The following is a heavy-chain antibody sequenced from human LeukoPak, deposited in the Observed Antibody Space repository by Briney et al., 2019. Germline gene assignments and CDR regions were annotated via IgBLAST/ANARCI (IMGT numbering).Heavy chain of an antibody. CDR1: GGSISSYY. J-gene: IGHJ4*02. Sequence: SETLSLTCTVSGGSISSYYWSWIRQPPGKGLEWIGYIYYSGSTNYNPSLKSRVTISVDTSKNQFSLKLSSVTAADTAVYYCAVYYDNSGYYGAFDYWGQGTLVTVSS. V-gene: IGHV4-59*01. CDR3: AVYYDNSGYYGAFDY. CDR2: IYYSGST. D-gene: IGHD3-22*01.